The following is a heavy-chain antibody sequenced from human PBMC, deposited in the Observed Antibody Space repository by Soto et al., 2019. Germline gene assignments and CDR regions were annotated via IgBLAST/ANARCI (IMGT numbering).Heavy chain of an antibody. Sequence: PGGSLRLSCAASGFTFSTCSMNWVRQAPGKGLEWVSSTSASNNYRFYADSVKGRFTISRDNAKNSLYLQMNSLRAEDTAVYYCARHLPVYNTSGYYRGVFDSWGQGTLVTVSS. V-gene: IGHV3-21*01. CDR2: TSASNNYR. D-gene: IGHD3-22*01. CDR3: ARHLPVYNTSGYYRGVFDS. J-gene: IGHJ4*02. CDR1: GFTFSTCS.